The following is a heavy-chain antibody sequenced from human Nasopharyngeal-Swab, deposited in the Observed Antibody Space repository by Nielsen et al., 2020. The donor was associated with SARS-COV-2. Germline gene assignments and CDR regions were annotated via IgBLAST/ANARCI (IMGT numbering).Heavy chain of an antibody. V-gene: IGHV3-30*18. CDR1: GFTFSSYG. Sequence: GESLKISCAASGFTFSSYGMRWVRQAPGKGLEWVAVISYDGSNKYYADSVKGRFTISRDNSKNTLYLQMNSLRAEETAVYYCAKTKRYCSGGSCYRFDYWGQGTLVTVSS. J-gene: IGHJ4*02. CDR2: ISYDGSNK. D-gene: IGHD2-15*01. CDR3: AKTKRYCSGGSCYRFDY.